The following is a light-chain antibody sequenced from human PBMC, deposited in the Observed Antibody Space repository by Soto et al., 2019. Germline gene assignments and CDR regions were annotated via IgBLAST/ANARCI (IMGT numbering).Light chain of an antibody. J-gene: IGLJ1*01. CDR2: DVS. V-gene: IGLV2-14*01. CDR1: SSDVGGYNY. CDR3: SSYTSSSTPRV. Sequence: QSALTQPASVSGSPGQSITISCTGTSSDVGGYNYVSWYQQHPGKAPKLMIYDVSNRPSGVSNRFSGSKSGNTASLIISGLQAEDEADYYCSSYTSSSTPRVFGTGTKLTVL.